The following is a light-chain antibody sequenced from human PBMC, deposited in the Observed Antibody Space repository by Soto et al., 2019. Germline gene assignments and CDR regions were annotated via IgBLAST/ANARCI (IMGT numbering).Light chain of an antibody. CDR1: QSVSNNY. CDR2: GAS. CDR3: QQYGSSGT. V-gene: IGKV3-20*01. Sequence: EIVLSQSPGTLSLSPGERAALSCMASQSVSNNYLACYQQKPGQAPRLLIYGASNRATGIPDRFSGSGSGTDITLTISRLEPEDFAVYYCQQYGSSGTFGQGTKVDI. J-gene: IGKJ1*01.